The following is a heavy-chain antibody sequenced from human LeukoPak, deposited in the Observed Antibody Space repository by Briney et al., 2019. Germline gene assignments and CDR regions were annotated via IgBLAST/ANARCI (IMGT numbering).Heavy chain of an antibody. J-gene: IGHJ6*03. CDR1: GGSFSASY. V-gene: IGHV4-34*01. CDR3: ARGPSYYYMDV. CDR2: INHSGST. Sequence: SETLSLTCAVYGGSFSASYWIWIRQPPGKGLEWIGEINHSGSTHYNPSLKSRVTISVDTSNNQFSLRLSSVTAADTAVYYCARGPSYYYMDVWGKGTTVTVSS.